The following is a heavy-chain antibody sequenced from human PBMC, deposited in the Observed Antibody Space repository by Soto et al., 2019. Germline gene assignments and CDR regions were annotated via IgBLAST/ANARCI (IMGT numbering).Heavy chain of an antibody. CDR1: GYTFTSYG. CDR2: ISAYNGNT. J-gene: IGHJ4*02. CDR3: ARDIPKSGDIVVVVAANGGYYFDY. Sequence: ASVKVSCKASGYTFTSYGISWVRQAPGQGLEWMGWISAYNGNTNYAQKLQGRVTMTTDTSTSTAYMELRSLRSDDTAVYYCARDIPKSGDIVVVVAANGGYYFDYWGQGTLVTVSS. D-gene: IGHD2-15*01. V-gene: IGHV1-18*01.